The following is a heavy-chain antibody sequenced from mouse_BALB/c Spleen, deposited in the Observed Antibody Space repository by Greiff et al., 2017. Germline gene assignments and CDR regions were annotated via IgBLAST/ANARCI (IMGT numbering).Heavy chain of an antibody. Sequence: EVHLVESGGGLVQPGGSRKLSCAASGFTFSSFGMHWVRQAPEKGLEWVAYISSGSSTIYYADTVKGRFTISRDNPKNTLFLQMTSLRSEDTAMYYCARAYYRYDGSYYAMDYWGQGTSVTVSS. CDR2: ISSGSSTI. D-gene: IGHD2-14*01. V-gene: IGHV5-17*02. J-gene: IGHJ4*01. CDR1: GFTFSSFG. CDR3: ARAYYRYDGSYYAMDY.